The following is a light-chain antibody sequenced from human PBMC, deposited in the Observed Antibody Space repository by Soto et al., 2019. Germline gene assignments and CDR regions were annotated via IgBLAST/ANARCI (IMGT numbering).Light chain of an antibody. Sequence: VVMTQSPATLSVSPCEIVTLSCSSSQSVRSNLAWYQQKPGQSPRLLIYGASTRATGIPARFSGSGSGTEFTLTISSLQSEDFAVYYCQQYNNWPPITFGQGTRLEIK. J-gene: IGKJ5*01. CDR3: QQYNNWPPIT. CDR2: GAS. CDR1: QSVRSN. V-gene: IGKV3-15*01.